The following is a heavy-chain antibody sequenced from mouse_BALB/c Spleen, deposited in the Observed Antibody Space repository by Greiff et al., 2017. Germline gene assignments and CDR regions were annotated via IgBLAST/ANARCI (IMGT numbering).Heavy chain of an antibody. D-gene: IGHD1-1*01. CDR1: GFNIKDTY. Sequence: VQLQQSGAELVKPGASVMLSCTASGFNIKDTYMHWVKQRPEQGLEWIGRIDPANGNTKYDPKFQGKATITADTSSNTAYLQLSSLTSEDTAVYYCAYYYGSGDWYFDVWGAGTTVTVSS. CDR2: IDPANGNT. J-gene: IGHJ1*01. CDR3: AYYYGSGDWYFDV. V-gene: IGHV14-3*02.